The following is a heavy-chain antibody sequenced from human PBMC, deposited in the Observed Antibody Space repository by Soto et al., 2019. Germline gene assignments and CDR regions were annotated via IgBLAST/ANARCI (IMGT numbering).Heavy chain of an antibody. CDR1: GYSFATYL. D-gene: IGHD2-8*01. V-gene: IGHV5-51*01. CDR2: IYPGDSDT. Sequence: GESLKISFKASGYSFATYLICWVRQVPVKGLEWMGIIYPGDSDTMYSPSFQGQVIISADLSSTTTYLQWSSLKASDTAIYYCARQHVVEPGNGCIDVWGQGTLVTVSS. CDR3: ARQHVVEPGNGCIDV. J-gene: IGHJ1*01.